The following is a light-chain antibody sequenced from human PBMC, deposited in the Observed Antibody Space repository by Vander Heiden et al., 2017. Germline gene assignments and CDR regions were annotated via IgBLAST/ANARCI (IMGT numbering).Light chain of an antibody. CDR2: KAS. Sequence: IQLTQSPSTLSASVGDRVTITCRASQSISSWLAWYQQKPGKAPKLLIYKASSLESGVPSRFSGSGSGTEFTLTISSLQPDDFATYYCQQYNSYPITFGQGTRLEIE. J-gene: IGKJ5*01. CDR1: QSISSW. CDR3: QQYNSYPIT. V-gene: IGKV1-5*03.